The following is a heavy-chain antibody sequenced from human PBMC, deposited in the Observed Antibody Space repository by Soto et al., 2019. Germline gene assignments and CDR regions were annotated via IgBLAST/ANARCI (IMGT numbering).Heavy chain of an antibody. CDR2: ISAYNGNT. J-gene: IGHJ3*02. D-gene: IGHD6-13*01. CDR3: AKDRYSSSWPDDAFDI. V-gene: IGHV1-18*01. Sequence: ASVKVSCKASGYTFTSYGISWVRQAPGQGLEWMGWISAYNGNTNYAQKLQGRVTMTTDTSTSTAYMELRSLRSDDTAVYYCAKDRYSSSWPDDAFDIWGQGTMVTVSS. CDR1: GYTFTSYG.